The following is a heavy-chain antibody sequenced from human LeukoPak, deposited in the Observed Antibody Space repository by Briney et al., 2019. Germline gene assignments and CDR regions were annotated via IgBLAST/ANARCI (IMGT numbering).Heavy chain of an antibody. CDR2: IYYSGTS. V-gene: IGHV4-39*07. D-gene: IGHD6-13*01. Sequence: PSQTLSLTCTVSGGSISSSSYFWGWIRQPPGKRLEWLGSIYYSGTSYSNPSLNSRVTISVDTSKNQFSLKLTSVTAADTAVYYCARARAAAATRYNWFDPWGQGTLVTVSS. J-gene: IGHJ5*02. CDR1: GGSISSSSYF. CDR3: ARARAAAATRYNWFDP.